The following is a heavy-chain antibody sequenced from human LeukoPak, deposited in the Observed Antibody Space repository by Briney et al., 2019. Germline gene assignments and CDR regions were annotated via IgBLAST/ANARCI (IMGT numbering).Heavy chain of an antibody. V-gene: IGHV3-23*01. CDR3: AKPISGGLAVTADWFHP. D-gene: IGHD6-19*01. CDR1: GFAFSVYA. CDR2: INANSGTT. J-gene: IGHJ5*01. Sequence: QTGGSLRLSCAASGFAFSVYAMSWLRQPPGKGLEWVSTINANSGTTSYAASVRGRFTISRDNSKNTLYLQLNTLRADDTATYYCAKPISGGLAVTADWFHPWGQGTLVGVSS.